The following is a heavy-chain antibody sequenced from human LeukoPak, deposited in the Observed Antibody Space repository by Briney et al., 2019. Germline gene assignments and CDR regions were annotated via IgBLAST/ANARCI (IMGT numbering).Heavy chain of an antibody. CDR2: ISGSGESK. CDR3: ARGGYNWDTDAGWFDP. J-gene: IGHJ5*02. V-gene: IGHV3-23*01. Sequence: GGSLRLSCAAAGFTFSSYAMHRVRRVAGKGLEWGSGISGSGESKFYADSVKGRFTVSRDNSKNTLYLQMNSLRVEDTAVYYCARGGYNWDTDAGWFDPWGLGTLVTVSS. CDR1: GFTFSSYA. D-gene: IGHD1/OR15-1a*01.